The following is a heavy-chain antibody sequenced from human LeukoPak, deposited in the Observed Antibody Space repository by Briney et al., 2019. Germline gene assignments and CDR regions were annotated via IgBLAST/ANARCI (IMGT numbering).Heavy chain of an antibody. Sequence: QSGGSLRLSCVASGFTFSSYWMSWVRQAPGKGLEWVANIKQDGSEKYYVDSVKGRFTISRDNAKNSLYLQMNSLRAEDTAVYYCARASLRFLEWSPDYWGQGTLVTVSS. CDR3: ARASLRFLEWSPDY. J-gene: IGHJ4*02. V-gene: IGHV3-7*01. CDR2: IKQDGSEK. D-gene: IGHD3-3*01. CDR1: GFTFSSYW.